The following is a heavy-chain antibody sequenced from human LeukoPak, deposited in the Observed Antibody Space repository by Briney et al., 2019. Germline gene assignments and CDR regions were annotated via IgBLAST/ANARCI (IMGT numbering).Heavy chain of an antibody. CDR2: ISGSGGST. D-gene: IGHD5-18*01. CDR1: GFTFSSYA. CDR3: ATHRYSYGQIFDY. J-gene: IGHJ4*02. V-gene: IGHV3-23*01. Sequence: GGSLRLSCAASGFTFSSYAMSWVRQAPGKGLEWVSAISGSGGSTYYADSVKGRFTISRDNSKNTLYLQMNSLRAEDTAVYYCATHRYSYGQIFDYWGQGTLVTVSS.